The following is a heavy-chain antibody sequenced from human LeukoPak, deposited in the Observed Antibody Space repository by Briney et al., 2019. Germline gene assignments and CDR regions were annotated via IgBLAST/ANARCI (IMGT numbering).Heavy chain of an antibody. D-gene: IGHD4-17*01. CDR2: FDPEDGET. V-gene: IGHV1-24*01. Sequence: ASVKVSCKVSGYTLTELSMHWVRQAPGKGLEWMGGFDPEDGETIYAQKFKGRVTMTEDTSTDTAYMEMSGLRAEDTALYYCAKGPNDYGDFDAFDIWGQGTMVTVSS. CDR1: GYTLTELS. CDR3: AKGPNDYGDFDAFDI. J-gene: IGHJ3*02.